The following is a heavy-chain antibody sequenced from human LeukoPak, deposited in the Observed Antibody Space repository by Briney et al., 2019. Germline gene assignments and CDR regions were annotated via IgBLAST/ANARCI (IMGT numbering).Heavy chain of an antibody. D-gene: IGHD3-16*02. J-gene: IGHJ4*02. CDR1: GFTFSSPW. CDR2: INSDGSAT. Sequence: GGSLRLSCAAPGFTFSSPWMHWVRQAPGKGLVWVSRINSDGSATAYADSVKGRFTISRDNAENTLYLQMNSLRAEDTAVYYCARGTAGYHSSYFDYWGQGTLVTVSS. CDR3: ARGTAGYHSSYFDY. V-gene: IGHV3-74*01.